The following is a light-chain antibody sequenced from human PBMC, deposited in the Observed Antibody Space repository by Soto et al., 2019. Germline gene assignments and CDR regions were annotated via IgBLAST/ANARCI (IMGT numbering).Light chain of an antibody. J-gene: IGKJ5*01. CDR2: DAS. Sequence: EIVLTQSPATLSLSPVERATLSSRASQSVSSYLAWYQQKPGQAPRLLIYDASNRATGIPARFSGSGSGTDFTLTISSLEPEDFAVYYCQQRSNWPLTFGQGTRLEIK. CDR1: QSVSSY. V-gene: IGKV3-11*01. CDR3: QQRSNWPLT.